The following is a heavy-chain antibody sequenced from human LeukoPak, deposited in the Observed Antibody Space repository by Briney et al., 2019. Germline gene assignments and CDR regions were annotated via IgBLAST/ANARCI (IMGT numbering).Heavy chain of an antibody. D-gene: IGHD3-9*01. V-gene: IGHV3-48*03. CDR3: ARVVRYFDWLLYEPYYFDY. CDR2: ISSSGSTI. J-gene: IGHJ4*02. CDR1: GFTFSSYE. Sequence: GGSLRLSCAASGFTFSSYEMNWVRQAPGKGLEWVSYISSSGSTIYYADSVKGRFTISRDNAKNSLYLQMNSLRAEDTAVYYCARVVRYFDWLLYEPYYFDYWGQGTLVTVSS.